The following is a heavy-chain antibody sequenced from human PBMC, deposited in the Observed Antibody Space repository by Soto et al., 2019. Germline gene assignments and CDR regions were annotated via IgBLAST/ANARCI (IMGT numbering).Heavy chain of an antibody. CDR3: ALNRAYYDILTGYYNTNGMVV. CDR2: IIPIFGTA. D-gene: IGHD3-9*01. CDR1: GGTFSSYA. V-gene: IGHV1-69*01. Sequence: QVQLVQSGAEVKKPGSSVKVSCKASGGTFSSYAISWVRQAPGQGLEWMGGIIPIFGTANYAQKFQGRVTITADESTSTAYMELSSLRSEDTAVYYCALNRAYYDILTGYYNTNGMVVWGQGTTVTVSS. J-gene: IGHJ6*02.